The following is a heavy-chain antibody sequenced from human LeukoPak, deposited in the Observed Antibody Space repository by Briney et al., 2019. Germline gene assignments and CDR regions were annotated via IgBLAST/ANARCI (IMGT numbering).Heavy chain of an antibody. V-gene: IGHV4-31*03. D-gene: IGHD5-24*01. CDR2: IYYSGST. Sequence: KSSETLSLTCTVSGGSISSGGYYWSWIRQHPGKGLEWIGYIYYSGSTYYNPSLKSRVTISVDTSKNQFSLKLSSVTAADTAVYYCARDIRRDGYNWIYWGQGTLVTVSS. CDR3: ARDIRRDGYNWIY. CDR1: GGSISSGGYY. J-gene: IGHJ4*02.